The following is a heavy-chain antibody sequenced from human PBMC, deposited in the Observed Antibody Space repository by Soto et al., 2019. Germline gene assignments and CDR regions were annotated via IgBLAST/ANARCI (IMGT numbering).Heavy chain of an antibody. D-gene: IGHD7-27*01. CDR2: IIPILGIA. Sequence: ASVKVSCKASGGTFSSYTISWVRQAPGQGLEWMGRIIPILGIANYAQKFQGRVTITADKSTSTAYMELSSLRSEDTAVYYCARVPGASYYYMDVWGKGTTVTVSS. CDR3: ARVPGASYYYMDV. V-gene: IGHV1-69*02. J-gene: IGHJ6*03. CDR1: GGTFSSYT.